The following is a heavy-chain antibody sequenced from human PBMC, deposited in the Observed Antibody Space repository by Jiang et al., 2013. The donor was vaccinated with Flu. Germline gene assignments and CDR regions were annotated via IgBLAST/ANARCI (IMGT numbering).Heavy chain of an antibody. CDR3: ARTRRELRYFDWLLFDY. CDR1: GGSISSYY. V-gene: IGHV4-59*01. CDR2: IYYSGST. D-gene: IGHD3-9*01. J-gene: IGHJ4*02. Sequence: PGLVKPSETLSLTCTVSGGSISSYYWSWIRQPPGKGLEWIGYIYYSGSTNYNPSLKSRVTISVDTSKNQFSLKLSSVTAADTAVYYCARTRRELRYFDWLLFDYWGQGTLVTVSS.